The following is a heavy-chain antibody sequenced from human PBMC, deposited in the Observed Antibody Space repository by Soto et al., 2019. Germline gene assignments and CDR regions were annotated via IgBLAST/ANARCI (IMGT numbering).Heavy chain of an antibody. V-gene: IGHV3-7*05. D-gene: IGHD3-22*01. CDR2: IKQDGTEK. CDR1: GFTFVSYW. Sequence: GGSLRLSCAASGFTFVSYWMSWVRQAPGKGLEWVANIKQDGTEKYYVDSVKGRFTISRDNAKNSLYLQMNSLGDEDTAIYYCARDPDRQFYYDSGSYYDYWGQGTLVTVSS. CDR3: ARDPDRQFYYDSGSYYDY. J-gene: IGHJ4*02.